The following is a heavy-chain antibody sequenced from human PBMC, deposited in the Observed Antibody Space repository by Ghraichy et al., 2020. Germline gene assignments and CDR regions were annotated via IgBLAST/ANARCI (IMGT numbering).Heavy chain of an antibody. CDR1: GFTFSSYW. D-gene: IGHD3-3*01. V-gene: IGHV3-7*03. J-gene: IGHJ5*02. Sequence: GGSLRLSCAASGFTFSSYWMSWVRQAPGKGLEWVANIKQDGSEKYYVDSVKGRFTISRDNAKNSLYLQMNSLRAEDTAVYYCARSYYDFWSGYYPWGQGTLVTVSS. CDR3: ARSYYDFWSGYYP. CDR2: IKQDGSEK.